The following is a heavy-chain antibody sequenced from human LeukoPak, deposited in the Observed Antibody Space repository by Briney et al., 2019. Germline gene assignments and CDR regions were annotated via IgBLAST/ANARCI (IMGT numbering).Heavy chain of an antibody. Sequence: GGSLRLSCAASGFTFSSYWMHWVRQAPGKGLVWVSRINSDGSSTSYADSVKGRFTISRDNAKNTLHLQMNSLRGEDTAVYYCATYSSSWHAIDYWGQGTLVTVSS. CDR3: ATYSSSWHAIDY. D-gene: IGHD6-13*01. J-gene: IGHJ4*02. CDR1: GFTFSSYW. V-gene: IGHV3-74*01. CDR2: INSDGSST.